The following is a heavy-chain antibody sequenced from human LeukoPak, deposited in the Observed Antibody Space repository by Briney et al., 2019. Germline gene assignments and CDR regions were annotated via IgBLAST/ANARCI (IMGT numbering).Heavy chain of an antibody. V-gene: IGHV1-2*02. J-gene: IGHJ4*02. CDR2: INPSSGGT. Sequence: GASVKVSCKASGYTFIVYYIHWVRQAPGQGLEWMGWINPSSGGTSYAQKFQGRITMTRDTSISTAYMELSSLTSDDTAVYYCARVPPRASSGYHFDYWGQGTLVTVSS. D-gene: IGHD3-10*01. CDR1: GYTFIVYY. CDR3: ARVPPRASSGYHFDY.